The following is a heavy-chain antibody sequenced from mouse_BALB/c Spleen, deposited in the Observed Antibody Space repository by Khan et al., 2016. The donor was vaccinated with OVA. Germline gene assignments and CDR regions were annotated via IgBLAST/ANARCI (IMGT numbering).Heavy chain of an antibody. D-gene: IGHD2-10*02. CDR3: ARVYGGDFDY. Sequence: QLEESGPGLVKPSQSLSLTCTVTGYSITSDYAWNWIRQFPGNKLEWMGYISYSGNTKYNPSLKSRISVTRDTSKNQFFLQLNSVTTEDTVTYYCARVYGGDFDYWGQGTTLTVSS. V-gene: IGHV3-2*02. J-gene: IGHJ2*01. CDR2: ISYSGNT. CDR1: GYSITSDYA.